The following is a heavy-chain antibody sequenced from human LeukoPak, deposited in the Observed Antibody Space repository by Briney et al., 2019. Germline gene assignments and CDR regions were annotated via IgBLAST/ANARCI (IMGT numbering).Heavy chain of an antibody. D-gene: IGHD3-10*02. J-gene: IGHJ6*04. Sequence: GGSLRLSCAASGFTFDDYYMSWVRQAPGKGLEWVANIKQDGSEKYYVDSVKGRFTISRDNAKNSLYLQMNSLRAEDTAVYYCAELGITMIGGVWGKGTTVTISS. CDR1: GFTFDDYY. V-gene: IGHV3-7*01. CDR2: IKQDGSEK. CDR3: AELGITMIGGV.